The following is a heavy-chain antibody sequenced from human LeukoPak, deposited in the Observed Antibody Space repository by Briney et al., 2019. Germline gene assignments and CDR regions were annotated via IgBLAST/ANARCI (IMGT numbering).Heavy chain of an antibody. Sequence: SETLSLTCTVSGGSINNYYWSWIRQPPGKGLEWIAYIFSDGSSKYNPSLMRRVTISVDTSKNQFSLKLTSVTAADTAVYFCTRDRAHGTQDYWGQGTLVTVA. D-gene: IGHD1-26*01. V-gene: IGHV4-59*12. CDR3: TRDRAHGTQDY. CDR1: GGSINNYY. CDR2: IFSDGSS. J-gene: IGHJ4*02.